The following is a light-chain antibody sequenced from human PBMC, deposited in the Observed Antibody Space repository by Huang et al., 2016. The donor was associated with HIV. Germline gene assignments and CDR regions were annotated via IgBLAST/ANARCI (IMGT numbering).Light chain of an antibody. J-gene: IGKJ4*01. CDR1: QSVRDK. CDR3: QQYESWPPLT. Sequence: EIVMTQSPDTLSVSPGERATLSCRASQSVRDKLAWYQQKPGQAPRLLLHGTSTRATGVPDRFSGSGSGTEFTLTITSLQSEDSGVYYCQQYESWPPLTFGGGTKVEIK. V-gene: IGKV3-15*01. CDR2: GTS.